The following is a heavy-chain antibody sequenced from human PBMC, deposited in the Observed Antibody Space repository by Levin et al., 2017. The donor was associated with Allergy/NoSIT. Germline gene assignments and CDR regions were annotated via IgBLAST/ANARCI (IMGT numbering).Heavy chain of an antibody. Sequence: LSLTCAASGFTFSSYGMHWVRQAPGKGLEWVAVIWYDGSNKYYADSVKGRFTISRDNSKNTLYLQMNSLRAEDTAVYYCARGYYYDSSGSNTPDFVYLWGRGTLVTVSS. CDR2: IWYDGSNK. CDR1: GFTFSSYG. J-gene: IGHJ2*01. CDR3: ARGYYYDSSGSNTPDFVYL. D-gene: IGHD3-22*01. V-gene: IGHV3-33*01.